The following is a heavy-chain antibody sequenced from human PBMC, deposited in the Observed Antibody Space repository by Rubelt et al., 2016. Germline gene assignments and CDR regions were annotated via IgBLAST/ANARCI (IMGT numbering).Heavy chain of an antibody. CDR2: IYYSGST. J-gene: IGHJ5*02. Sequence: QVQLQESGPGLVKPSETLSLTCTVSGGSISSYYWSWIRQPPGKGLEWIGYIYYSGSTNYNPSLKSRVTISVDTAKNQFSGRLSLGTAAETAGYYWARRRGATGWFDPWGQGTLVTVSS. D-gene: IGHD3-10*01. CDR1: GGSISSYY. CDR3: ARRRGATGWFDP. V-gene: IGHV4-59*08.